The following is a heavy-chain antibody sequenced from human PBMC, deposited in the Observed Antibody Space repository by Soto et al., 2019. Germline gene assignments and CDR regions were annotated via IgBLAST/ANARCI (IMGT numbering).Heavy chain of an antibody. CDR3: ARAADWFAP. J-gene: IGHJ5*02. CDR1: GYTFTSYA. V-gene: IGHV1-3*01. CDR2: INVANGNT. Sequence: ASVKVSCKASGYTFTSYAMHWVRQAPGQRLEWMGWINVANGNTKYSQKFQGRVTITRDTSASTAYMELSSLRSEDTAVYYCARAADWFAPWGQGTLVTVSS.